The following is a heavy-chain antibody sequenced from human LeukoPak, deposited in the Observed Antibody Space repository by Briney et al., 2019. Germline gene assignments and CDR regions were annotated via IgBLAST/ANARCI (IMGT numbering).Heavy chain of an antibody. CDR2: ISGSGADT. CDR3: AKVPPHDDSGYSNPY. D-gene: IGHD3-22*01. Sequence: PGGSLRLSCAASGFTFSSYFMTGVRQAPGKGLEWVSGISGSGADTLYADSVRGQFTISRDNSKNTLYLQMNSLRAEDTAVYYCAKVPPHDDSGYSNPYWGQGTLVTVSS. V-gene: IGHV3-23*01. CDR1: GFTFSSYF. J-gene: IGHJ4*02.